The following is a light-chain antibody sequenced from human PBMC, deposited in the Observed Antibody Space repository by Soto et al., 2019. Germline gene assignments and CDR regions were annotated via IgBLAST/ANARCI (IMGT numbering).Light chain of an antibody. V-gene: IGLV2-23*02. J-gene: IGLJ2*01. CDR1: SSDVGSYNL. CDR3: CSYAGSSTFVV. CDR2: EDT. Sequence: QSALTQPASVSGSPGQSITISCTGTSSDVGSYNLVSWYQQHPGKAPKLMIYEDTKRPSGVSNRFSGSKSGNTASLTISGLQAGDEADYCCCSYAGSSTFVVFGGGTQLTVL.